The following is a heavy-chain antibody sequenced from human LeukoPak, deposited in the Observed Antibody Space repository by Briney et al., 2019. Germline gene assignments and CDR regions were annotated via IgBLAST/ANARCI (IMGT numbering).Heavy chain of an antibody. V-gene: IGHV4-39*02. CDR3: ARNDAKMVTVDY. CDR2: IHYGANT. D-gene: IGHD2-21*02. CDR1: GVSITSSSYY. J-gene: IGHJ4*02. Sequence: PSETLSLTCTVSGVSITSSSYYWGWLRQPPGKGPEWIGSIHYGANTYRNPSLKSRVTISMDTSKNHFSLSLSSVTAADTAVYYCARNDAKMVTVDYWGQGTLVTVSS.